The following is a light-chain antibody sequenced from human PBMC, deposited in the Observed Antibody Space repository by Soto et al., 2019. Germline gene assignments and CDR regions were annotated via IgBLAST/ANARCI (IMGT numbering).Light chain of an antibody. V-gene: IGLV1-51*01. CDR2: DNS. CDR1: SSNIGNNY. Sequence: QSVLTQPPSVSAAPGQTVTISCSGSSSNIGNNYVSWYQQLPGTAPKLLIYDNSRRPSGIPDRFSASKSGTSATLGITGLQTGDEADYYCGTWDSSLSAVLFGGGTKLTVL. CDR3: GTWDSSLSAVL. J-gene: IGLJ2*01.